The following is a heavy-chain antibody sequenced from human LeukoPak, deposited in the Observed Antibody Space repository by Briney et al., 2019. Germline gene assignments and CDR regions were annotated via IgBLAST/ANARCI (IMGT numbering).Heavy chain of an antibody. D-gene: IGHD3-22*01. CDR3: ARGPVLKNSSGYYRYYYYMDV. CDR1: GGSFSGYY. J-gene: IGHJ6*03. V-gene: IGHV4-34*01. CDR2: IIHSGST. Sequence: SETLSLTCVVYGGSFSGYYWNWIRQPPGKGLEWMGEIIHSGSTNYNPSLKSRATISVDTSKNQFSLKLSSVTAADTAVYYCARGPVLKNSSGYYRYYYYMDVWGKGTTVTVSS.